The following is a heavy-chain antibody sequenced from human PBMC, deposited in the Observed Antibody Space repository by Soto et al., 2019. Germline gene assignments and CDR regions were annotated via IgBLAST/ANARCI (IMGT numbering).Heavy chain of an antibody. CDR3: ARVTSMVRGVIDNWFAP. CDR1: GGTFSSYA. CDR2: IIPMYGPA. J-gene: IGHJ5*02. V-gene: IGHV1-69*01. D-gene: IGHD3-10*01. Sequence: QVPLVQSGAEVKKPGSSVTVSCKASGGTFSSYAIHWVRQAPGQGLEWMGGIIPMYGPAKYAQRFQGRVTITADESTTTVYMELTSLTSQDTAVYYCARVTSMVRGVIDNWFAPWGHGTLVTVSS.